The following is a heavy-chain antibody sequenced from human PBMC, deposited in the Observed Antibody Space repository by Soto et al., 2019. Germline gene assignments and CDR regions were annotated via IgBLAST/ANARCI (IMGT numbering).Heavy chain of an antibody. J-gene: IGHJ4*02. D-gene: IGHD6-13*01. CDR2: IYSGGST. Sequence: GGSLRLSCAASGFTVSSNYMSWVRQAPGKGLEWVSVIYSGGSTYYADSVKGRFTISRDNSKNTLYLQMNSLRAEDTAVYYCGYSSETLFDYWGQGTLVTVSS. CDR3: GYSSETLFDY. CDR1: GFTVSSNY. V-gene: IGHV3-53*01.